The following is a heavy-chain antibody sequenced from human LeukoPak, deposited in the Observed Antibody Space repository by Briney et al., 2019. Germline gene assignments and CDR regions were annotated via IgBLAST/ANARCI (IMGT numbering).Heavy chain of an antibody. CDR1: GFTFSSYW. J-gene: IGHJ4*02. V-gene: IGHV3-7*01. CDR3: ARAYLQFVDYDIYDY. D-gene: IGHD3-9*01. CDR2: IKQDGSEK. Sequence: GGSLRLSCAASGFTFSSYWMSWVRQAPGKGLEWVANIKQDGSEKYYVDSVKGRFTISRDNAKNSLYLQMNSLRAEDTAVYYCARAYLQFVDYDIYDYWGQGTLVTVSS.